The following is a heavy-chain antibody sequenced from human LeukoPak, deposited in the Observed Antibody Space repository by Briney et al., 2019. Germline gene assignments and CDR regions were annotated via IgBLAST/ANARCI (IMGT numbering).Heavy chain of an antibody. D-gene: IGHD6-6*01. CDR3: AKDPEFSSSSALDY. CDR2: ISGSGVST. V-gene: IGHV3-23*01. CDR1: GFTLSSYA. Sequence: PGGSLRLSCAASGFTLSSYAMSWVRQAPGKGLEWVSAISGSGVSTYYADSVKGRFTISRDNSKNTLYLQMNSLRAEDTAVYYCAKDPEFSSSSALDYWGQGTLVTVSS. J-gene: IGHJ4*02.